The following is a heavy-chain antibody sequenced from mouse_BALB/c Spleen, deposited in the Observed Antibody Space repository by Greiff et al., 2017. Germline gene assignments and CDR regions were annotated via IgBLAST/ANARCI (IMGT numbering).Heavy chain of an antibody. CDR1: GYSITSDYA. D-gene: IGHD2-4*01. Sequence: DVQLQESGPGLVKPSQSLSLTCTVTGYSITSDYAWNWIRQFPGNKLEWMGYISYSGSTSYNPSLKSRISITRDTSKNQFFLQLNSVTTEDTATYYCARRRDYDYDGWYFDVWGAGTTVTVSS. V-gene: IGHV3-2*02. J-gene: IGHJ1*01. CDR3: ARRRDYDYDGWYFDV. CDR2: ISYSGST.